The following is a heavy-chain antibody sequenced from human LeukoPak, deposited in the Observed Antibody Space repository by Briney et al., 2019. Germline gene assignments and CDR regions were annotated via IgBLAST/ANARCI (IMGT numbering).Heavy chain of an antibody. Sequence: SETLSLTCAVYGGSFSGYYWSWIRQPPGEGLEWIGEINHSGSTNYNPSLKSRVTISVDTSKNQFSLKLSSVTAADTAVYYCARAAPLATYYYDSSGYYYFDYWGQGTLVTVSS. V-gene: IGHV4-34*01. J-gene: IGHJ4*02. CDR1: GGSFSGYY. CDR3: ARAAPLATYYYDSSGYYYFDY. CDR2: INHSGST. D-gene: IGHD3-22*01.